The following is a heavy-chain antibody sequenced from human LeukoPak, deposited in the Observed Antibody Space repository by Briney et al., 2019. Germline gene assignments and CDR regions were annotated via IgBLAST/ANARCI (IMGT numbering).Heavy chain of an antibody. D-gene: IGHD5-24*01. CDR3: ATLGVEMATIGGD. V-gene: IGHV1-46*01. CDR1: GYTFTSYY. CDR2: INPSGGST. J-gene: IGHJ4*02. Sequence: GASVKVSCKASGYTFTSYYMHWVRQAPGQGLEWMGIINPSGGSTSYAQKFQGRVTMTRDTSTSTVYMELSSLRSEDTAVYYCATLGVEMATIGGDWGQGTLVTVSS.